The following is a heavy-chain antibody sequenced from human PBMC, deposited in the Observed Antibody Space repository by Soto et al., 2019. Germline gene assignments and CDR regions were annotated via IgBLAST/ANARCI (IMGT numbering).Heavy chain of an antibody. CDR2: IYYSGTT. CDR1: GGSIISGGYY. D-gene: IGHD1-26*01. CDR3: ASLGCLLGVSFDY. J-gene: IGHJ4*02. V-gene: IGHV4-31*03. Sequence: PSETLSLTCTVSGGSIISGGYYWSWTRQYPGKGLEWIGYIYYSGTTYYNPSLKSRVAMSVDTSQNQFSLKLTSVTAADTAIYHCASLGCLLGVSFDYWGQGTLVTVSS.